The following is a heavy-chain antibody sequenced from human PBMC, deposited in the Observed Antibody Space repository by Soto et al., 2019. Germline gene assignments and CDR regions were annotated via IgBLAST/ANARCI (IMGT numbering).Heavy chain of an antibody. CDR1: GGSISSYY. CDR3: ARQLDHDTPFDY. J-gene: IGHJ4*02. Sequence: TSETLSLTCTVSGGSISSYYWSWIRQPPGKGLEWIGYIYYSGSTNYNPSLKSRVTISVDTSKNQFSLKLSSVTAADTAVYYCARQLDHDTPFDYWGQGTLVTVSS. D-gene: IGHD3-9*01. V-gene: IGHV4-59*08. CDR2: IYYSGST.